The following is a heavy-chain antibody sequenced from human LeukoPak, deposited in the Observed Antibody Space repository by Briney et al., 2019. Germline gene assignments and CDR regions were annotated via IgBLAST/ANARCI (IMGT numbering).Heavy chain of an antibody. V-gene: IGHV3-30*02. J-gene: IGHJ5*02. Sequence: GGSLRLSWAASGFTFSSYGMHWVRQAPGKGLEWVAFIRYDGSNKYYADSVKGRFTISRDNSKNTLYLQMNSLRAEDTAVYYCAKDLSDWFDPWGQGTLVTVSS. CDR3: AKDLSDWFDP. CDR2: IRYDGSNK. CDR1: GFTFSSYG.